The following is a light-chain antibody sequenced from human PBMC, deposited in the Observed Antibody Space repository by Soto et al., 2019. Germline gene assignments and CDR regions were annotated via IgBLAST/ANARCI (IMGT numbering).Light chain of an antibody. Sequence: DIQMTQSPSTLSASVGDRVTITCRASQSIRDSLAWYQQKPGKAPKLLNYEASSLKSGGPSRFSGSRSGTEYTLTISSLQPDDFATYYCQQYNCYWTFGQGTKVEIK. V-gene: IGKV1-5*03. J-gene: IGKJ1*01. CDR3: QQYNCYWT. CDR1: QSIRDS. CDR2: EAS.